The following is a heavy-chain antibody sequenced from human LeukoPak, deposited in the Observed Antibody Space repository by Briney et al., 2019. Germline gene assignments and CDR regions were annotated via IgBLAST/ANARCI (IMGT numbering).Heavy chain of an antibody. D-gene: IGHD6-19*01. V-gene: IGHV4-4*07. Sequence: SETLSLTCTVSGGSISSYYWSWIRQPAGKGLEWIGRIYTSGSTNYNPSLKSRVTMSVDTSKNQFSLKLSSVTAADTAVYYCAREGIAVADTYYYYYMDVWGKGTWVTVSS. CDR2: IYTSGST. CDR1: GGSISSYY. J-gene: IGHJ6*03. CDR3: AREGIAVADTYYYYYMDV.